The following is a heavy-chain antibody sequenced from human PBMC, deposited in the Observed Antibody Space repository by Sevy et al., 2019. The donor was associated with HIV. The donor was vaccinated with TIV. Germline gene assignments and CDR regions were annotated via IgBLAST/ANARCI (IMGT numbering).Heavy chain of an antibody. Sequence: GGSLRLSCAASGFAFSTHAMHWVRQAPGKGLEWVAVISYEGTETFYAASVEGRLTISRDNSKNMLSLQINSLRPEDTAVYYCARDGGNSVKWYPLYWGHGTLVTVSS. V-gene: IGHV3-30-3*01. CDR1: GFAFSTHA. D-gene: IGHD2-2*01. CDR2: ISYEGTET. J-gene: IGHJ4*01. CDR3: ARDGGNSVKWYPLY.